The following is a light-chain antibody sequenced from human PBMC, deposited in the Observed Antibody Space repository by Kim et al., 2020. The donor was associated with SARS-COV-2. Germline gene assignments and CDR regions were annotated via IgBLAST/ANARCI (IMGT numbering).Light chain of an antibody. CDR2: AAS. J-gene: IGKJ1*01. CDR1: QSIGRY. V-gene: IGKV1-39*01. Sequence: DTQMTQAPSSLSASVGDRVTITCRASQSIGRYLNWYQQKPGKAPMLLIYAASSLQGGVPSRFSGSGSETEFTLTISSLQPEDFAIYYCLQYNDFPWTFGQGTKLEI. CDR3: LQYNDFPWT.